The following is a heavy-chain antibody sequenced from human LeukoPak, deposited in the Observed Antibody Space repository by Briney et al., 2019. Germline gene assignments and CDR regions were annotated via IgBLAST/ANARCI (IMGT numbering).Heavy chain of an antibody. J-gene: IGHJ4*02. CDR1: GGSITNTNY. CDR2: INLQGST. Sequence: SETLSLTCDVSGGSITNTNYCSWVRQPPGKGLERIGEINLQGSTNYNQSFMRRVAISADTSSNNVSFQLTTVTAAATAVYYCSREAGPYRPLDDSGQGTLVTVSS. V-gene: IGHV4-4*02. CDR3: SREAGPYRPLDD.